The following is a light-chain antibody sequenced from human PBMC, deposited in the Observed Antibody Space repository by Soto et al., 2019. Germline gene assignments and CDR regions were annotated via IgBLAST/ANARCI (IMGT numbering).Light chain of an antibody. J-gene: IGLJ1*01. CDR2: GNT. Sequence: QSVLTQPPSVSGAPGQRVTISCTGSSSNIGAGYEAHWYQHLPGKAPKLLIYGNTNRPSGVPDRFSGSKSGTSASLAITGLQAEDEADYYCQSYDTSLSAPYVFGGGTKVTV. CDR3: QSYDTSLSAPYV. CDR1: SSNIGAGYE. V-gene: IGLV1-40*01.